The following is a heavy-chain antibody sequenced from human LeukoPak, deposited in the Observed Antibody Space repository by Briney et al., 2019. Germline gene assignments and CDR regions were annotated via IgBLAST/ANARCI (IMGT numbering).Heavy chain of an antibody. D-gene: IGHD6-19*01. CDR2: IYYSGST. Sequence: SETLSLTCTVSGGSISSSSYYWGWIRQPPGKGLEWIGSIYYSGSTYYNPSLKSRVTISVDTSKNQFSLKLSSVTAADTAVYYCARDSGWYSSGKDWGQGTLVTVSS. CDR3: ARDSGWYSSGKD. J-gene: IGHJ4*02. CDR1: GGSISSSSYY. V-gene: IGHV4-39*07.